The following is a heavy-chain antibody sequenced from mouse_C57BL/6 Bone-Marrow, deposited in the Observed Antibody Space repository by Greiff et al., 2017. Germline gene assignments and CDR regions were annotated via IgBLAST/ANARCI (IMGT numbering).Heavy chain of an antibody. CDR1: GYSFTGYF. J-gene: IGHJ2*01. CDR2: INPYNGDT. Sequence: DVKLVESGPELVKPGDSVKISCKASGYSFTGYFMNWVMQSHGKSLEWIGRINPYNGDTFYNQKFKGKATLTVDKSSSTAHMELRSLTSEDSAVYYCAREAYYRDYWGQGTTLTVSS. CDR3: AREAYYRDY. D-gene: IGHD2-12*01. V-gene: IGHV1-20*01.